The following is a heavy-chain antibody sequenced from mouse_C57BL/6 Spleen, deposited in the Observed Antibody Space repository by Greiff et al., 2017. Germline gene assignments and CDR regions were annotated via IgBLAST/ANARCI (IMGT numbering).Heavy chain of an antibody. CDR2: IYPRSGNT. D-gene: IGHD1-1*01. CDR1: GYTFTSYG. CDR3: ARSRSSSSGWFAY. V-gene: IGHV1-81*01. J-gene: IGHJ3*01. Sequence: QVQLKESGAELARPGASVKLSCKASGYTFTSYGISWVKQRTGQGLEWIGEIYPRSGNTYYNEKFKGKATLTADKSSSTAYMELRSLTSEDSAVYFWARSRSSSSGWFAYWGHKTLVTVSA.